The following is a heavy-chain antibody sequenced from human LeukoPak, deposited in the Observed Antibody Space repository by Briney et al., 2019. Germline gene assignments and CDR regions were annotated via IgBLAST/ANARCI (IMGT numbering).Heavy chain of an antibody. D-gene: IGHD3-10*01. V-gene: IGHV3-33*01. Sequence: PGGSLRLSCAASGFTFSSYGMHWVRQAPGKGLEWVAVIWYDGSNKYYADSVKGRFTISRDNSKNTLYQQMNSLRAEDTAVYYCARDLGITMVREPNWFDPWGQGTLVTVSS. CDR1: GFTFSSYG. J-gene: IGHJ5*02. CDR2: IWYDGSNK. CDR3: ARDLGITMVREPNWFDP.